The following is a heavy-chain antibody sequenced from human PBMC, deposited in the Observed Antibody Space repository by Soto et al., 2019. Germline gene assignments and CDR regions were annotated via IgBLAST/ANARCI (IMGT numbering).Heavy chain of an antibody. J-gene: IGHJ6*02. CDR2: INSDGSTT. CDR3: ARPGPTTSYSYTRDV. V-gene: IGHV3-74*01. CDR1: GFTFSSYW. D-gene: IGHD2-2*01. Sequence: GGSLRLSCAASGFTFSSYWMHWVRQAPGKGLVWVSRINSDGSTTNYADSVKGRFTISRDNAKNTLYLQMSSLRAEDTAVYYCARPGPTTSYSYTRDVWGQGTTVTVSS.